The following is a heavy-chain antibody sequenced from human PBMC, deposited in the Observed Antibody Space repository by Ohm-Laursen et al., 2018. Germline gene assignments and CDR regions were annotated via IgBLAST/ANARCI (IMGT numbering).Heavy chain of an antibody. CDR1: GYTLTELS. D-gene: IGHD3-22*01. CDR2: FDPEDGET. Sequence: SSVKVSCKFSGYTLTELSMHWVRQAPGKGLEWMGGFDPEDGETIYAQKFQGRVTMTEDTSTDTAYMELSSLRSEDTAVYYCARDRVGYYDSIGYYASAADCWGQGTLVTVSS. J-gene: IGHJ4*02. CDR3: ARDRVGYYDSIGYYASAADC. V-gene: IGHV1-24*01.